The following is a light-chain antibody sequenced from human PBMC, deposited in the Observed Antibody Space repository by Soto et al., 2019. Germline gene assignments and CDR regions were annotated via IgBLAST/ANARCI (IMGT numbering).Light chain of an antibody. V-gene: IGLV2-14*03. CDR2: DVT. CDR3: SSYATGSTVV. CDR1: SSDVGGYNY. Sequence: QSVLTQPASVSGSPGQSITISCTGTSSDVGGYNYVSWYQQHPGKAPKLMIYDVTNRPSGVSNRFSGSKSGSTASLTISGLQAEDEADYYCSSYATGSTVVFGGGTKLTVL. J-gene: IGLJ2*01.